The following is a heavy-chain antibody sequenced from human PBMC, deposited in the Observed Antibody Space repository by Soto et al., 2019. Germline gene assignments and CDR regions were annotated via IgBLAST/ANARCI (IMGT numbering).Heavy chain of an antibody. D-gene: IGHD6-6*01. J-gene: IGHJ4*02. CDR1: GGSFSGYY. CDR2: INHSGST. CDR3: ATKEGYRGSSGDY. Sequence: QVQLQQWGAGLLKPSETLSLTCAVYGGSFSGYYWSWIRQPPGKGLEWSGEINHSGSTNYNPSLKSRVTVSVDASKDQCSLTLSSVTVADTAVYDCATKEGYRGSSGDYWGQGTLVTVSS. V-gene: IGHV4-34*01.